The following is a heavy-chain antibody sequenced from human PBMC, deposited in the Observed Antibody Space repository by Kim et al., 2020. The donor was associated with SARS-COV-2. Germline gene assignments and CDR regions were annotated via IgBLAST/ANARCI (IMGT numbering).Heavy chain of an antibody. J-gene: IGHJ4*02. CDR2: ISYSGST. D-gene: IGHD4-17*01. Sequence: SETLSLTCTVSGDSISSSTYYWGWIRQPPGKGLEWIGSISYSGSTYYNPSLKSRVTVSVDTSKNQFSLKLTSVTAADTAMYYCARSLREADSWGQGTLVT. CDR3: ARSLREADS. CDR1: GDSISSSTYY. V-gene: IGHV4-39*01.